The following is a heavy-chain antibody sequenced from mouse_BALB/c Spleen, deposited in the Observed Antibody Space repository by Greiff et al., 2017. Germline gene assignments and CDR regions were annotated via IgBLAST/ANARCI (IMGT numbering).Heavy chain of an antibody. V-gene: IGHV1S81*02. D-gene: IGHD3-1*01. J-gene: IGHJ4*01. CDR2: INPSNGGT. Sequence: QVQLQQSGAELVKPGASVKLSCKASGYTFTSYYMYWVKQRPGQGLEWIGEINPSNGGTNFNEKFKSKATLTVDKSSSTAYMQLSSLTSEDSAVYYCTRGHLYAMDYWGQGTSVTVSS. CDR3: TRGHLYAMDY. CDR1: GYTFTSYY.